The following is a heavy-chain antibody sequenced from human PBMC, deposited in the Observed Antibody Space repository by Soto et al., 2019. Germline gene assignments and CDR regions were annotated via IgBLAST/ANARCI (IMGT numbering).Heavy chain of an antibody. CDR2: INPSGGGT. J-gene: IGHJ4*02. Sequence: QVHLVQSGAEVKKPGASVKVSCKASGYTFTSYYMHWVRQAPGQGLESMGIINPSGGGTSYAQKFQGRVTMTGDTSTTTVYMELSSLSSEDTAVYYCARDSTLAYWGQGTLVIVSS. CDR3: ARDSTLAY. CDR1: GYTFTSYY. V-gene: IGHV1-46*01.